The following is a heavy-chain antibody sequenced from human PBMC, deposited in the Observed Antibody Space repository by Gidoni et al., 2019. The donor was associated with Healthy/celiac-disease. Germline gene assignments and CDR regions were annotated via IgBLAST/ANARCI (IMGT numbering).Heavy chain of an antibody. CDR3: ARHPRNLCDAFDI. V-gene: IGHV4-39*01. CDR2: IYYSGST. J-gene: IGHJ3*02. CDR1: GGSISSSSYY. Sequence: QLQLQESGPGLVKPSETLSLTCTVSGGSISSSSYYWGWIRQPPGKGLEWIGSIYYSGSTYYNPSLKSRVTISVDTSKNQFSLKLSSVTAADTAVYYCARHPRNLCDAFDIWGQGTMVTVSS.